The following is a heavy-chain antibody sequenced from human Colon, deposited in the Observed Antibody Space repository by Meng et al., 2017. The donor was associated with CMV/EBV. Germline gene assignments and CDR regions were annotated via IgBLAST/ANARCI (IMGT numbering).Heavy chain of an antibody. V-gene: IGHV3-21*06. J-gene: IGHJ4*02. D-gene: IGHD3-3*01. CDR1: GFTFSSYT. CDR3: VRDVAVFGEGSENF. Sequence: GGSLRLSCTASGFTFSSYTMNWVRQAPGKGLEWVSSISTSSTYIFYADSVKGRFTISRDNAKNLVSLQMYDLRAEDTAHYSCVRDVAVFGEGSENFWGQGTLVTVSS. CDR2: ISTSSTYI.